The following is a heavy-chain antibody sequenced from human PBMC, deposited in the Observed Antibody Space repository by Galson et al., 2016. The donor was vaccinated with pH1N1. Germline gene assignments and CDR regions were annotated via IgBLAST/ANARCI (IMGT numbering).Heavy chain of an antibody. CDR1: GFTFSSYW. V-gene: IGHV3-7*01. CDR2: INQDGSEK. D-gene: IGHD2-15*01. Sequence: SLRLSCAGSGFTFSSYWMHWVRQAPGKGLEWVANINQDGSEKYYVDSVKGRFTISRDNAKNSLYLQMNSLRADDTAVYYCVRAVGAMEAYWGQGTLVTVSS. J-gene: IGHJ4*02. CDR3: VRAVGAMEAY.